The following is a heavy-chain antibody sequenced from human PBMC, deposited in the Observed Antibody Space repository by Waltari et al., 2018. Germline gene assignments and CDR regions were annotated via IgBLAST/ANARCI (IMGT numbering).Heavy chain of an antibody. V-gene: IGHV3-23*04. CDR3: AKGETTGWYRCFDY. CDR1: GFTFTSYA. Sequence: EVQLVDYGGDLTQPGGSLRLSCVASGFTFTSYAMSWVRQVPGKGLEWVSSITASGHITYYADSVKGRFSISRDNSKNTVYLQMDSLRAEDTAVYHCAKGETTGWYRCFDYWGQGTQVTVSS. CDR2: ITASGHIT. D-gene: IGHD6-19*01. J-gene: IGHJ4*02.